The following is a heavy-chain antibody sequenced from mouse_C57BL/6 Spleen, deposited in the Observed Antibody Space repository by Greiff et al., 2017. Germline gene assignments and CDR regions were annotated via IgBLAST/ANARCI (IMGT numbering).Heavy chain of an antibody. CDR2: ISSGGDYI. J-gene: IGHJ2*01. CDR1: GFTFSSSA. D-gene: IGHD4-1*01. Sequence: EVHLVESGEGLVKPGGSLKLSCAASGFTFSSSAMSWVRQTPEKRLEWVAYISSGGDYIYYADTVKGRFTISRDNARNSLYLQMSSLKSEDTSMYYCTRELGRYFDYWGQGTTLTVSS. CDR3: TRELGRYFDY. V-gene: IGHV5-9-1*02.